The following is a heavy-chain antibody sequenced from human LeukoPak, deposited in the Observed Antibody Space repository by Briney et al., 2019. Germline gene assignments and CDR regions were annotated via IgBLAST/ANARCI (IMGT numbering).Heavy chain of an antibody. Sequence: GSLRLSCAAPGFTSSSYAMNWVRQAPGKGLEWVSAMSYSGSSTYYADSVKGRFTISRDNSKNTLYLQMNTLRAEDTAVYYCAKDRSSSLPGFLEYWAQGTLVTVSS. D-gene: IGHD6-6*01. CDR1: GFTSSSYA. J-gene: IGHJ4*02. V-gene: IGHV3-23*01. CDR2: MSYSGSST. CDR3: AKDRSSSLPGFLEY.